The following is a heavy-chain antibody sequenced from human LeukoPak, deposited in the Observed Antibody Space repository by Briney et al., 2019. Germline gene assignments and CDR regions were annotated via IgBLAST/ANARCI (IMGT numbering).Heavy chain of an antibody. J-gene: IGHJ4*02. V-gene: IGHV3-23*01. CDR3: ARNRDSSGYYYVVDY. CDR1: GFTFSSYA. D-gene: IGHD3-22*01. CDR2: ISGSGGST. Sequence: GGSLRLSCAASGFTFSSYAMSWVRQTPGKGLEWVSAISGSGGSTYYADSVKGRFTISRDNSKNTLYLQMNSLRAEDTAVYYCARNRDSSGYYYVVDYWGQGTLVTVSS.